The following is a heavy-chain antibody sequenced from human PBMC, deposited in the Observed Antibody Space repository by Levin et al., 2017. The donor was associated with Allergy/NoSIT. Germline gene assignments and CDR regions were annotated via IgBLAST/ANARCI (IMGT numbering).Heavy chain of an antibody. J-gene: IGHJ4*02. CDR1: GDSVSSLHYY. CDR2: IYFSGDT. D-gene: IGHD3-22*01. CDR3: AIDSSGSYYYFDY. Sequence: SQTLSLTCTVSGDSVSSLHYYWGWIRQAPGKGLEWIGGIYFSGDTYYNPSLKSRLSIFVNTSKNQFFLRLSSVTAADTAVYYCAIDSSGSYYYFDYWGQGAPVTVSS. V-gene: IGHV4-39*01.